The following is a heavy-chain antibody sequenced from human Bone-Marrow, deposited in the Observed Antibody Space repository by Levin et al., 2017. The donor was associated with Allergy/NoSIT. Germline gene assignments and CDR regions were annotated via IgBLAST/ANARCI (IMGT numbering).Heavy chain of an antibody. CDR2: ISSTSTYI. D-gene: IGHD2-2*01. V-gene: IGHV3-21*01. Sequence: GGSLRLSCAASGFSFSTCNMNWVRQAPGKGLEWVSSISSTSTYIYYADSVKGRFTISRDNARNSVYLQMDSVRAEDTAVYYCAKNLYPASKIHGMDVWGQGTTVTVSS. CDR1: GFSFSTCN. J-gene: IGHJ6*02. CDR3: AKNLYPASKIHGMDV.